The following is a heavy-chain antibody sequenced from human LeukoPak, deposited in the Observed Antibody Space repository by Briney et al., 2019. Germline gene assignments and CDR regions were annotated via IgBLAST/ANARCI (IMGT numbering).Heavy chain of an antibody. CDR3: AREDTAIGYYFDY. V-gene: IGHV3-30*04. Sequence: PGGSLRLSCAASGFTFSSYAMHWVRQAPGKGLEWVAVIPYDGSNKYYADSVKGRFTISRDNSKNTLYLQMNSLRAEDTAVYYCAREDTAIGYYFDYWGLGTLVTVSS. D-gene: IGHD5-18*01. CDR1: GFTFSSYA. CDR2: IPYDGSNK. J-gene: IGHJ4*02.